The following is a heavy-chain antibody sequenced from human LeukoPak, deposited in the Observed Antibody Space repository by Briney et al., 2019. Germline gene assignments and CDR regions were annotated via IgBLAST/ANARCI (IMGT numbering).Heavy chain of an antibody. CDR1: GFTFSSYS. D-gene: IGHD6-19*01. Sequence: GGSLRLSCAASGFTFSSYSMNWVRQAPGKGLEWVSSISSSSYIYYADSVKGRFTISRDNAKNSLYLQMNSLRAEDTAVYYCARDIAVAGTIDYWGQGTLVTVSS. V-gene: IGHV3-21*01. J-gene: IGHJ4*02. CDR2: ISSSSYI. CDR3: ARDIAVAGTIDY.